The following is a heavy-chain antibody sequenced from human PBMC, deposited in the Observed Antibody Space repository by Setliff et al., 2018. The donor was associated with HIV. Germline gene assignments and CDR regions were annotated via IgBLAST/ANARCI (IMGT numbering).Heavy chain of an antibody. J-gene: IGHJ1*01. CDR1: GGSIDNYY. CDR3: ARDRGSGWYGYFQQ. D-gene: IGHD6-19*01. CDR2: MCHNENGVTT. Sequence: PSETLSLTCIVSGGSIDNYYWNWVRQPPGKGPEWIGNMCHNENGVTTNQNPSLKSRVVMYIDRTKNEFSLRLFSATTADTAVYYCARDRGSGWYGYFQQWGQGSQVTVSS. V-gene: IGHV4-59*01.